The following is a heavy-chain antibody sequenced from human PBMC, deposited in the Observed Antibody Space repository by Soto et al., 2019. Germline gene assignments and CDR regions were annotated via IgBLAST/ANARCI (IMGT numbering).Heavy chain of an antibody. D-gene: IGHD2-2*01. J-gene: IGHJ3*01. Sequence: QVQLVQSGAEVKQPGSSVKVSCKASGGTLSSYLFTWVRQAPGQGLEWMGGLMPIFGTTSYAQKFQGRVTSTADESTGTAYMELSGLRSEDTAMFYCARDTVAPDAFGVRAFDVWGQGTMVTVSS. CDR3: ARDTVAPDAFGVRAFDV. CDR2: LMPIFGTT. CDR1: GGTLSSYL. V-gene: IGHV1-69*01.